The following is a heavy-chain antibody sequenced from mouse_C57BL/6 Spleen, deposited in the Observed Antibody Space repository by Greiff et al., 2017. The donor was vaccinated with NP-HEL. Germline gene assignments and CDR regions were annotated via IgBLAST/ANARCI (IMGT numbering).Heavy chain of an antibody. CDR1: GFTFSDYG. CDR2: ISSGSSTI. Sequence: DVMLVESGGGLVKPGGSLKLSCAASGFTFSDYGMHWVRQAPEKGLEWVAYISSGSSTIYYADTVKGRFTISRDNAKNTLFLQMTSLGSEDTAMYYCARDYTFAYWGQGTLVTVSA. CDR3: ARDYTFAY. J-gene: IGHJ3*01. D-gene: IGHD2-4*01. V-gene: IGHV5-17*01.